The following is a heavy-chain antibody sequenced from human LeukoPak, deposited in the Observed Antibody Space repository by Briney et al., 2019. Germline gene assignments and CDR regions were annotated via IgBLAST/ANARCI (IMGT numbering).Heavy chain of an antibody. V-gene: IGHV1-18*01. J-gene: IGHJ6*03. Sequence: ASVKVSCKASGGTFSSYAISWVRQAPGQGLEWMGWISAYNGNTNYAQKLQGRVTMTTDTSTSTAYMELRSLRSDDTAVYYCARVGGSGSKTPYYYYMDVWGKGTTVTVSS. CDR2: ISAYNGNT. CDR3: ARVGGSGSKTPYYYYMDV. CDR1: GGTFSSYA. D-gene: IGHD1-26*01.